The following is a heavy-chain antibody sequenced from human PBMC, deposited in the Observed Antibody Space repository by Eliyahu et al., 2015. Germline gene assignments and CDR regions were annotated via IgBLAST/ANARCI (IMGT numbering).Heavy chain of an antibody. Sequence: QVQLVQSGAEVRKPGASVKVSCKASGYSFXNYGICWVRHAPGQGLGWMGWINAYNGNSKYAREFQGRVTMTTDTSTSTAYMELRSLRSDDTAVYFCARRDLDRTRTMGFSWFDPWGQGTLVTVSS. D-gene: IGHD1-1*01. CDR2: INAYNGNS. V-gene: IGHV1-18*01. CDR1: GYSFXNYG. CDR3: ARRDLDRTRTMGFSWFDP. J-gene: IGHJ5*02.